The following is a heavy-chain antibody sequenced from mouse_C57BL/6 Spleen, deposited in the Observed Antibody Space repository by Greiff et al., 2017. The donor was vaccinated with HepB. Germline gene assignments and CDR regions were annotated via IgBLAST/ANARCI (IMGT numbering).Heavy chain of an antibody. CDR3: ARMEHTYYGNYVY. D-gene: IGHD2-10*01. CDR2: ISSGSSTI. Sequence: EVKLVESGGGLVKPGGSLKLSCAASGFTFSDYGMHWVRQAPEKGLEWVAYISSGSSTIYYADTVKGRFTISRDNAKNTLFLQMTSLRSEDTAMYYCARMEHTYYGNYVYWGQGTTLTVSS. CDR1: GFTFSDYG. J-gene: IGHJ2*01. V-gene: IGHV5-17*01.